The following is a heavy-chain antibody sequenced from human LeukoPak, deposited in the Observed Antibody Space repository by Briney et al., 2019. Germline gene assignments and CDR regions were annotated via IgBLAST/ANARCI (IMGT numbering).Heavy chain of an antibody. V-gene: IGHV3-23*01. D-gene: IGHD3-10*01. CDR2: ISSSGGST. Sequence: PGGSLRLSCAASGFTFSSYAMTWVRQAPGKGLEWVSSISSSGGSTYYADSVRGRFAISRDNSKNTLYLQMNSLRAEDTAIYYCARHTMVRGAIETAGYWGQGTLVTVSS. CDR1: GFTFSSYA. J-gene: IGHJ4*02. CDR3: ARHTMVRGAIETAGY.